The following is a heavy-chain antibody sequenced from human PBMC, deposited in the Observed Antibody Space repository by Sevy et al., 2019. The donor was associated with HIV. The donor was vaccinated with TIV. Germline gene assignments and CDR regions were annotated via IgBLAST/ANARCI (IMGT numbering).Heavy chain of an antibody. CDR1: GFTFSSYS. CDR3: ARDRGLRLGELPYYFDY. CDR2: ISSSSYI. Sequence: GGSLRLSCAASGFTFSSYSMNWVRQAPGKGLEWVSSISSSSYIYYGDSVKGRFTISRDNAKNSLYLQMNSLRAEDTAVYYCARDRGLRLGELPYYFDYWGQGTLVTVSS. J-gene: IGHJ4*02. D-gene: IGHD3-16*02. V-gene: IGHV3-21*01.